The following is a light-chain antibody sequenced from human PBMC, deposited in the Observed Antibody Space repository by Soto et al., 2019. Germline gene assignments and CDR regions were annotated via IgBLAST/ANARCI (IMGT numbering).Light chain of an antibody. CDR3: QQTCSAPCT. Sequence: DIQMTQSPYSLSAAVGDRVTIACRASQNINTYLNWYQQKPGKAPKLLMFDAASLQSGVPSRFSGSGSRTDLTLTITSLQPEDCATDYCQQTCSAPCTLGPGKKVDIK. V-gene: IGKV1-39*01. J-gene: IGKJ3*01. CDR1: QNINTY. CDR2: DAA.